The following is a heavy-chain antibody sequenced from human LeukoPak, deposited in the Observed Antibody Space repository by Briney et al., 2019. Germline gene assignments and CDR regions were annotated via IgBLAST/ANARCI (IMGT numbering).Heavy chain of an antibody. CDR1: GFTFSSYA. CDR3: ARAGGKGVPYYYMDV. Sequence: PGGSLRLSCAASGFTFSSYAMHWVRQAPGKGLEWVAVISYDGSNKYYADSVKGRFTISRDNPKNTLYLQMNSLRAEDTAVYYCARAGGKGVPYYYMDVWGKGTTVTVSS. V-gene: IGHV3-30*04. J-gene: IGHJ6*03. D-gene: IGHD3-16*01. CDR2: ISYDGSNK.